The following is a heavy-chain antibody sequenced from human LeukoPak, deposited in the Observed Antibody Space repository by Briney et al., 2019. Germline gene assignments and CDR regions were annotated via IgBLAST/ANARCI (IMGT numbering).Heavy chain of an antibody. J-gene: IGHJ4*02. D-gene: IGHD3-3*01. CDR1: GGTFSSYA. CDR3: ASPLPSSGLFLEWSESGGPFDY. Sequence: VASVKVSCKASGGTFSSYAISWVRQAPGQGLEWMGGIIPIFGTANYAQKFQGRVTITADESTSTAYMELSSLRSEDTAVYYCASPLPSSGLFLEWSESGGPFDYWGQGTLVTVSS. V-gene: IGHV1-69*13. CDR2: IIPIFGTA.